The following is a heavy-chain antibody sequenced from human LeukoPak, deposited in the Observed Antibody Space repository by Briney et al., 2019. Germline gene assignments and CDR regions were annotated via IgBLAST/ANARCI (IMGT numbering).Heavy chain of an antibody. CDR1: GGSISSSSYY. J-gene: IGHJ4*02. V-gene: IGHV4-30-4*08. D-gene: IGHD3-22*01. CDR2: IYYSGST. CDR3: ARDRWNYDSSGYYN. Sequence: SETLSLTCTVSGGSISSSSYYWSWIRQPPGKGLEWIGYIYYSGSTYYNPSLKSRVTISVDTSKNQFSLKLSSVTAADTAVYYCARDRWNYDSSGYYNWGQGTLVTVSS.